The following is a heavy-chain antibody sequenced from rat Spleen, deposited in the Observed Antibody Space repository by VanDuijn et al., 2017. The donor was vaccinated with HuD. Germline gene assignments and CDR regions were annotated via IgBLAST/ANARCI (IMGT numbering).Heavy chain of an antibody. V-gene: IGHV5-25*01. CDR3: AREGYTTDAFAY. D-gene: IGHD1-6*01. CDR1: GFTFSNYY. J-gene: IGHJ3*01. Sequence: EVQLVESGGGLVQPGRSLKLSCAASGFTFSNYYMAWVRQAPKKGLEWVATISTSGSRTYYPDSVKGRFTISRDNAKSSLYLQMNSLKSEDTATYYCAREGYTTDAFAYWGQGTLVTVSS. CDR2: ISTSGSRT.